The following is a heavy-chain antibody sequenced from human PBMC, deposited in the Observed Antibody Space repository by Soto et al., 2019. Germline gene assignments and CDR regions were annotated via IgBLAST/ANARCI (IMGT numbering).Heavy chain of an antibody. CDR1: GFTVSSNY. CDR2: IYSGGST. Sequence: EVQLVESGGGLIQPGGSLRLSCAASGFTVSSNYMSWVRQAPGKGLEWVSVIYSGGSTYYADSVKGRFTISRDNSKNTMYLQMNSLRAEDTAVYYCARVGAAAGGNWFDPWGQGTLVTVSS. J-gene: IGHJ5*02. D-gene: IGHD6-13*01. CDR3: ARVGAAAGGNWFDP. V-gene: IGHV3-53*01.